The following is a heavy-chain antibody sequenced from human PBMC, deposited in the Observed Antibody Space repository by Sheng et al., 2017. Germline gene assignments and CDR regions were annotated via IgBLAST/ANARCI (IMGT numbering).Heavy chain of an antibody. CDR2: ISAYNGNT. D-gene: IGHD2-2*01. CDR3: ARDHPCGSSTSCLLFDY. Sequence: QVQLVQSGAEVKKPGASVKVSCKASGYTFTSYGISWVRQAPGQGLEWMGWISAYNGNTNYAQKLQGRVTMTTDTSTSTAYMELRSLRSDDTAVYYCARDHPCGSSTSCLLFDYWGQGTLVTVSS. V-gene: IGHV1-18*01. CDR1: GYTFTSYG. J-gene: IGHJ4*02.